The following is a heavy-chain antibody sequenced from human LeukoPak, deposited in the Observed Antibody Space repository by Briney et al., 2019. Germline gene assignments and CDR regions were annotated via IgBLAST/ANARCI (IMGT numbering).Heavy chain of an antibody. J-gene: IGHJ3*02. Sequence: SVKVSCKASGYTFTSYDINWVRQATGQGLEWMGGIIPIFGAVNQAQKFQGRVTIITDESTSTAYMELGSLRSEDTAVYYCARVGYCISSNCLVGAFDIWGQGTMVTVSS. D-gene: IGHD2-2*01. CDR2: IIPIFGAV. CDR1: GYTFTSYD. CDR3: ARVGYCISSNCLVGAFDI. V-gene: IGHV1-69*05.